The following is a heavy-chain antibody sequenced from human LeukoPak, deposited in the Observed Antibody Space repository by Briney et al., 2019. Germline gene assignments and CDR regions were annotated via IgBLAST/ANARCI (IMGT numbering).Heavy chain of an antibody. D-gene: IGHD5-12*01. J-gene: IGHJ4*02. V-gene: IGHV3-23*01. CDR3: AKCPQEWLRLSHFDY. CDR1: GFTFSSYA. Sequence: GGSLRLSCAASGFTFSSYAMSWVRQAPGKGLEWVSAISGSGGSTYYADSVKGRFTISRDNSKNTLYLQMNSLRAEDTAVYYCAKCPQEWLRLSHFDYWGQGTLVTVSS. CDR2: ISGSGGST.